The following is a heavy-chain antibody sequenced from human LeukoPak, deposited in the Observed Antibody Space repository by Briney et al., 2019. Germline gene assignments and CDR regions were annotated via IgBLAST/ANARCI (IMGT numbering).Heavy chain of an antibody. CDR3: ARATSANEYSYGFHFDY. V-gene: IGHV1-69*13. CDR2: IIPIFGTA. D-gene: IGHD5-18*01. J-gene: IGHJ4*02. Sequence: GASVKVSCKASGVTFSSYAISWVRQAPGQGLEWMGGIIPIFGTANYAQKFQGRVTMTADESTSTAYMDLNYLRSDDTAVYFCARATSANEYSYGFHFDYWGQGTLVTVSS. CDR1: GVTFSSYA.